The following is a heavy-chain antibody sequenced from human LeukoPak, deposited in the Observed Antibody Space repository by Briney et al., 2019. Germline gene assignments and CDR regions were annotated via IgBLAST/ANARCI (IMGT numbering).Heavy chain of an antibody. J-gene: IGHJ3*01. Sequence: GRSLRLSCATSGFTFRTYGFHWVRQAPGEGLEWVTHISYDGSVKNYAHSVKGRFTISRDNSKNTLYVHMSSLRAEDTALYYCAKDASVGSYLGAFHVWGQGTMVTVSS. V-gene: IGHV3-30*18. D-gene: IGHD1-26*01. CDR1: GFTFRTYG. CDR3: AKDASVGSYLGAFHV. CDR2: ISYDGSVK.